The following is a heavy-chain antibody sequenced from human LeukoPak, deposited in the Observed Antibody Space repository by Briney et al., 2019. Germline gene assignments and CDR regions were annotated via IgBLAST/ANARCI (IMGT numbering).Heavy chain of an antibody. CDR3: ARERERGWGSSWYHGAFDI. CDR1: GFTVSSNY. CDR2: IYSGGST. V-gene: IGHV3-53*01. Sequence: GSPRLSCAASGFTVSSNYMSWVRQAPGKGLEWVSVIYSGGSTYYADSVKGRFTISRDNSKNTLYLQMNSLRAEDTAVYYCARERERGWGSSWYHGAFDIWGQGTMVTVSS. D-gene: IGHD6-13*01. J-gene: IGHJ3*02.